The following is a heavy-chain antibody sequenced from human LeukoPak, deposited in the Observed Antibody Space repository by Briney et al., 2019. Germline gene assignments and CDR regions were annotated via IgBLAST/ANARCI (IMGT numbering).Heavy chain of an antibody. CDR2: ISGSGGST. Sequence: GGSLRLSCAASGFTFSSYAMSWVRQAPGKGLEWVSAISGSGGSTYYADSVKGRFTISRDNSKNTLYLQMNSLRSDDTAVYYCARRTYYYDSSGSEDAFDIWGQGTMVTVSS. D-gene: IGHD3-22*01. CDR3: ARRTYYYDSSGSEDAFDI. CDR1: GFTFSSYA. J-gene: IGHJ3*02. V-gene: IGHV3-23*01.